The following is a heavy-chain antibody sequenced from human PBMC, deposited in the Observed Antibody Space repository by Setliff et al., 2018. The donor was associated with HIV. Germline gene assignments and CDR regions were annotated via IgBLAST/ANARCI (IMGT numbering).Heavy chain of an antibody. Sequence: PSETLSLTCAVYGGSFSGYYWSWIRQPPGKGLEWIGEINHSGSTNYNPSLKSRVTISVDTSKNLFSLRLSSVTASDTAVYYCARQAIFGYYDSSGYLDYWGQGTRVTVSS. CDR2: INHSGST. CDR1: GGSFSGYY. V-gene: IGHV4-34*01. D-gene: IGHD3-22*01. CDR3: ARQAIFGYYDSSGYLDY. J-gene: IGHJ4*02.